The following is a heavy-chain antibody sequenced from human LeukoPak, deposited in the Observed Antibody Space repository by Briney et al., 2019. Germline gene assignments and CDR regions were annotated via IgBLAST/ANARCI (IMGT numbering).Heavy chain of an antibody. CDR1: GGSISCGGYS. Sequence: KPSETLSLTCAVSGGSISCGGYSWSWIRQPPGKGLEWIGYIYHSGSTYYNPFLKSRVTISVDRSKNQFSLKLSSVTAADTAVYYCARGNGYCSSTSCPLLRGFDYWGQGTLVTVSS. J-gene: IGHJ4*02. D-gene: IGHD2-2*01. V-gene: IGHV4-30-2*01. CDR3: ARGNGYCSSTSCPLLRGFDY. CDR2: IYHSGST.